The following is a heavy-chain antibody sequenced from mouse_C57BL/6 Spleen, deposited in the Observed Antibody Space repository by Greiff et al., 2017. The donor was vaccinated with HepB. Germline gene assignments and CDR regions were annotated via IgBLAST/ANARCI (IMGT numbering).Heavy chain of an antibody. J-gene: IGHJ4*01. V-gene: IGHV1-54*01. CDR2: INPGSGGT. CDR1: GYAFTNYL. CDR3: ARNYDSSYGYAMDY. Sequence: QVQLQQSGAELVRPGTSVKVSCKASGYAFTNYLIEWVKQRPGQGLEWIGVINPGSGGTKYNEKFKGKATLTADKSSSTAYMQLSSLTSEDYAVYFCARNYDSSYGYAMDYWGQGTSVTVSS. D-gene: IGHD1-1*01.